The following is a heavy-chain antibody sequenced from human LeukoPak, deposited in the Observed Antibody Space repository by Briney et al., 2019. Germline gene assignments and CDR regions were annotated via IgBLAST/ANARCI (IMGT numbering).Heavy chain of an antibody. D-gene: IGHD3-3*02. CDR2: INPNSGGT. CDR1: GYTLTGYY. CDR3: ARQLFSLDAFDI. Sequence: ASVKVSCKASGYTLTGYYMHRVRQAPGQGLEWMGWINPNSGGTNYAQKFQGRVTMTRDTSISTAYMELSRLRSDDTAVYYCARQLFSLDAFDIWGQGTMVTVSS. V-gene: IGHV1-2*02. J-gene: IGHJ3*02.